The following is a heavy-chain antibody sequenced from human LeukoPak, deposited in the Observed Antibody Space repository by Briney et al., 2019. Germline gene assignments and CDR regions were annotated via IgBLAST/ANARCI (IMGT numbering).Heavy chain of an antibody. J-gene: IGHJ6*02. CDR2: IKSKTDGGTT. Sequence: GGSPGDSRAASGFAFSTYVMTWVRQAPGKGLEWVGRIKSKTDGGTTDYAAPVKGRFTISRDDSKNTLYLQMNSLKTEDTAVYYCTTDYGDLLDYYYGLDVWGHGTTVTVSS. CDR1: GFAFSTYV. CDR3: TTDYGDLLDYYYGLDV. D-gene: IGHD4-17*01. V-gene: IGHV3-15*01.